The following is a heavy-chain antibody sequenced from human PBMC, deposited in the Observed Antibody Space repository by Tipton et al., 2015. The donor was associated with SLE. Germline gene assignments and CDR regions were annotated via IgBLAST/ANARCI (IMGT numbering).Heavy chain of an antibody. CDR3: ARVLLGIVVVPAAMGSSRGKGHYFDY. Sequence: TLSLTCTVSGGSISSSSYYWGWIRQPPGKGLEWIGEINHSGSTNYNPSLKSRVTISVDTSKNQFSLKLSSVTAADTAAYYCARVLLGIVVVPAAMGSSRGKGHYFDYWGQGTLVTVSS. J-gene: IGHJ4*02. D-gene: IGHD2-2*03. V-gene: IGHV4-39*07. CDR2: INHSGST. CDR1: GGSISSSSYY.